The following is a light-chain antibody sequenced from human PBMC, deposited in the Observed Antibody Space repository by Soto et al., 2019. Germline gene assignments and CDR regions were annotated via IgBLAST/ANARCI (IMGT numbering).Light chain of an antibody. Sequence: EIVLTQSPATLSLSPGERATLSCRASQSVSTYLAWNQQKPGQAPRLLIYDASNRATGIPSRFSGSGSGTEFTLTISSLQPDDFATYYCQQYNNYPYTFGQGTRLEIK. CDR2: DAS. V-gene: IGKV3-11*01. CDR3: QQYNNYPYT. CDR1: QSVSTY. J-gene: IGKJ5*01.